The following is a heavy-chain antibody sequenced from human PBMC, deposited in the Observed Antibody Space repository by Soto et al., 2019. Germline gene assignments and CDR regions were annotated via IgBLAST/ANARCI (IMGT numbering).Heavy chain of an antibody. V-gene: IGHV1-58*01. D-gene: IGHD3-3*01. CDR1: GFTFTSSA. J-gene: IGHJ6*02. CDR2: IVVGSGNT. CDR3: AAVDYDFWSGYLSMDV. Sequence: SVKVSCKASGFTFTSSAVQWVRQARGQRLEWIGWIVVGSGNTNYAQKFQERVTITRDMSTSTAYMEPSSLRSEDTAVYYCAAVDYDFWSGYLSMDVWGQGTTVTVSS.